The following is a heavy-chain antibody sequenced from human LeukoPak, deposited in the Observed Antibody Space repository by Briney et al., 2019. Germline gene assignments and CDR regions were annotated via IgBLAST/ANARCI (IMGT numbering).Heavy chain of an antibody. D-gene: IGHD3-16*02. Sequence: SETLSLTCTVSGGSISSYYWSWIRQPPGRGLEWIGYIYYSGSTNYNPSLKSRVTISVDTSKNQFSLKLSSVTAADTAVYYCAREAGLYSGMVDYWGQGTLVTVSS. V-gene: IGHV4-59*01. CDR2: IYYSGST. CDR1: GGSISSYY. CDR3: AREAGLYSGMVDY. J-gene: IGHJ4*02.